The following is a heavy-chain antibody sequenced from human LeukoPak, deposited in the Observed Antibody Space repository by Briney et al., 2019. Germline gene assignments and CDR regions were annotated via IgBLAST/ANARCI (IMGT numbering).Heavy chain of an antibody. Sequence: GGSLRLSCAASGFTFSDYYMSWIRQAPGKGLEWVSYISTSSSTIYYADSVKGRFTISRDDAKNSLYLQMNSLRPEDTAVYYCARGNYGDYGAVDYWGQGTLVTVSS. V-gene: IGHV3-11*04. D-gene: IGHD4-17*01. CDR1: GFTFSDYY. CDR3: ARGNYGDYGAVDY. CDR2: ISTSSSTI. J-gene: IGHJ4*02.